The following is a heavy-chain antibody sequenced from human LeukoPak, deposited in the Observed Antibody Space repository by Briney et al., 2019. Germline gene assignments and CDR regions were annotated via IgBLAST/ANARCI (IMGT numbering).Heavy chain of an antibody. CDR3: ASHSSYSYGQYFDY. D-gene: IGHD5-18*01. CDR1: GFTFSSYA. Sequence: GGSLRLSCAASGFTFSSYAMSWVRQAPGKGLEWVSGTSGSGGSTYYTDSVKGRFTISRDNSKDTLYLQMNSLRAEDTAVYYCASHSSYSYGQYFDYWGQGTLVTVSS. J-gene: IGHJ4*02. V-gene: IGHV3-23*01. CDR2: TSGSGGST.